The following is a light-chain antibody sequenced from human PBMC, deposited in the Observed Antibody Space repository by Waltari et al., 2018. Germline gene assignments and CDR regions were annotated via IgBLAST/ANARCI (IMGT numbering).Light chain of an antibody. CDR1: SGHSSNI. CDR2: VNSHGSH. V-gene: IGLV4-69*01. Sequence: QLVLTQSPSASASLGASVKLTCTLDSGHSSNIIAWLQQRPEKGPRYLMKVNSHGSHTKGDEVPDRFSGSSSGAERYLTSSNVQSEDEADYYCQTGGHGTWVFGGGTTLTVL. J-gene: IGLJ3*02. CDR3: QTGGHGTWV.